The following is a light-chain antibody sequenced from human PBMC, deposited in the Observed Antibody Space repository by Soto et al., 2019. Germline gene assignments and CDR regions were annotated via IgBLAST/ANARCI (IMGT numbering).Light chain of an antibody. Sequence: ILLTHPQATRPLSPGERATLSCRASQSVSSNLAWYQQKPGQTPKLLIYVASTRATGIPARFSGSGSGTEFTLTISSLQSEDFAVYYCQQYNVWPLTFGGGTKVEFK. CDR2: VAS. J-gene: IGKJ4*01. CDR1: QSVSSN. V-gene: IGKV3-15*01. CDR3: QQYNVWPLT.